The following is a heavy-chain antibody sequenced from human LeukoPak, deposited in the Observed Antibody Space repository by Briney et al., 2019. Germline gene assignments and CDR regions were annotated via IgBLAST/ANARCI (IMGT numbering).Heavy chain of an antibody. V-gene: IGHV3-64D*09. CDR1: GFTFSTYA. J-gene: IGHJ4*02. CDR3: AKGGSSAGVDH. CDR2: ISANGCST. D-gene: IGHD6-6*01. Sequence: GGSLRLSCSASGFTFSTYAMHWIRQAPGKGLEYVSVISANGCSTYYADSVKGRFTISRDNSKNTVYLHMSSLRTEDTAVYYCAKGGSSAGVDHWGQGTLVTVSS.